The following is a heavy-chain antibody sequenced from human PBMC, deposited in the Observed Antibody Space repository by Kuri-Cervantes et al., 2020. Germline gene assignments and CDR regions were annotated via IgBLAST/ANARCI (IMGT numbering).Heavy chain of an antibody. D-gene: IGHD1-26*01. CDR2: MNPNSGNT. J-gene: IGHJ5*02. CDR3: ARDLYSGSTANWFDP. CDR1: GYTLTSYD. V-gene: IGHV1-8*01. Sequence: ASVKVSCKASGYTLTSYDINWVRQATGQGLEWMGWMNPNSGNTGYAQKFQGRVTMTRNTSISTAYMELSSLRSEDTAVYYCARDLYSGSTANWFDPWGQGTLVTVSS.